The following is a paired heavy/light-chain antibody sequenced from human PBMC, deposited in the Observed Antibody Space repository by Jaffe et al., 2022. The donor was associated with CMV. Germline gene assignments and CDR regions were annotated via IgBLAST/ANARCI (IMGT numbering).Heavy chain of an antibody. CDR1: GFSLSTSGMC. V-gene: IGHV2-70*15. D-gene: IGHD2-15*01. Sequence: QVTLRESGPALVKPTQTLTLTCTFSGFSLSTSGMCVSWIRQPPGKALEWLARIDWDDDKYYSTSLKTRLTISKDTSKNQVVLTMTNMDPVDTATYYCARTRHQYCSGGSCYSGIDYWGQGTLVTVSS. CDR3: ARTRHQYCSGGSCYSGIDY. J-gene: IGHJ4*02. CDR2: IDWDDDK.
Light chain of an antibody. CDR3: QQYGSSPTLT. J-gene: IGKJ4*01. V-gene: IGKV3-20*01. CDR2: GAS. CDR1: QSVSSSY. Sequence: EIVLTQSPGTLSLSPGERATLSCRASQSVSSSYLAWYQQKPGQAPRLLIYGASSRATGIPDRFSGSGSGTDFTLTISRLEPEDFAVYYCQQYGSSPTLTFGGGTKVEIK.